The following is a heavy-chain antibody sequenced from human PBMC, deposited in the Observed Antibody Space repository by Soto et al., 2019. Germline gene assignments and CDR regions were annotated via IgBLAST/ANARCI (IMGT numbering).Heavy chain of an antibody. CDR1: GGTFSSYA. CDR3: ARAADSGYDEWGPTRYYYGMDV. CDR2: IIPIFGTA. Sequence: QVQLVQSGAEVKKPGSSVKVSCKASGGTFSSYAISWVRQAPGQGLEWMGGIIPIFGTANYAQKFQGRVTITADESTSTAYLELSSLRSEDTAVYYCARAADSGYDEWGPTRYYYGMDVWGQGTTVTVSS. D-gene: IGHD5-12*01. J-gene: IGHJ6*02. V-gene: IGHV1-69*12.